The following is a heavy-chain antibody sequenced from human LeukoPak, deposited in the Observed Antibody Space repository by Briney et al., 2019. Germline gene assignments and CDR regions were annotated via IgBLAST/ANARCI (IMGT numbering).Heavy chain of an antibody. CDR2: ISSSSSTI. CDR1: GFTFSSYS. D-gene: IGHD3-3*01. J-gene: IGHJ4*02. V-gene: IGHV3-48*04. CDR3: ARDHDFWSVTDY. Sequence: GGSLRLSCAASGFTFSSYSMNWVRQAPGKGLEWVSYISSSSSTISYADSVKGRFTISRDNAKNSLYLQMNSLRAEDTAVYYCARDHDFWSVTDYWGQGTLVTVSS.